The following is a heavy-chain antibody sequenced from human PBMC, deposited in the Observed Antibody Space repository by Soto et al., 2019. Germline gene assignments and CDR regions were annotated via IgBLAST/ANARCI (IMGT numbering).Heavy chain of an antibody. J-gene: IGHJ6*02. V-gene: IGHV3-23*01. CDR1: GLTFSDNA. Sequence: EVQLLESGGGLVQPGGSLRLSCGASGLTFSDNAMTWVRQAPGKGLEWVSSISDDGDSTYYADSVKGRFTISRDNSKNTLFLQMSSLGAEDTAVYYCAKSLSTAGNYGLDVWGQGTSVTVSS. CDR3: AKSLSTAGNYGLDV. CDR2: ISDDGDST. D-gene: IGHD6-13*01.